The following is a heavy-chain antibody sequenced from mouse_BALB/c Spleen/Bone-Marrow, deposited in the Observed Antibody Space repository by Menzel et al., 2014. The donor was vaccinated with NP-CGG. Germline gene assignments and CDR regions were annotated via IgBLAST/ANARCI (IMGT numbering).Heavy chain of an antibody. D-gene: IGHD2-4*01. CDR1: GFTFTDYY. Sequence: EVQRVESGGGLVQPGGPLRLSCTTSGFTFTDYYMSWVRQPPGKALEWLGFIRNKANGYTTEYSASVKGRFTISRDNSQSILYLQMNTLRAEDSATYYCARDRGLTYFDYWGQGTTLTVSS. J-gene: IGHJ2*01. V-gene: IGHV7-3*02. CDR2: IRNKANGYTT. CDR3: ARDRGLTYFDY.